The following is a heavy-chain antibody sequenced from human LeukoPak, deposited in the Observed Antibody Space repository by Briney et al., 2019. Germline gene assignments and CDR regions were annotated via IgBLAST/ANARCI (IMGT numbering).Heavy chain of an antibody. CDR3: ARGYYYDSSGYYW. D-gene: IGHD3-22*01. J-gene: IGHJ4*02. V-gene: IGHV1-8*01. CDR1: GYTFTSYD. CDR2: MNPNSGNT. Sequence: SVPVSCQATGYTFTSYDINWVRQATGKGLAWMGWMNPNSGNTGYAQKFQGRVTMTRNTSISTAYMELSSLRSEDTAVYYCARGYYYDSSGYYWWGQGTLVTVSS.